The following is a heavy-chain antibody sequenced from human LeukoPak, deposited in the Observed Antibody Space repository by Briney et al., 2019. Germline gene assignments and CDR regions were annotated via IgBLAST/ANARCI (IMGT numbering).Heavy chain of an antibody. J-gene: IGHJ4*02. D-gene: IGHD6-6*01. CDR1: GFTFDRYW. CDR2: INTDGSST. Sequence: PGGSLRLSCADSGFTFDRYWMHWVRHPPGKGLVWVSRINTDGSSTSYADSVKGRFTISRDNAKNTLYLQMNSLRAEDTAVYYCARTQYSSSLRVFDYWGQGTLVIVSS. V-gene: IGHV3-74*01. CDR3: ARTQYSSSLRVFDY.